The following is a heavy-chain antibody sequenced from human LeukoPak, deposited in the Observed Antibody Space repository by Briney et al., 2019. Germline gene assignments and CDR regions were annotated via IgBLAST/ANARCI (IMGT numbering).Heavy chain of an antibody. CDR2: ISSSGSTI. D-gene: IGHD5-24*01. J-gene: IGHJ2*01. CDR1: GFTFSSYE. Sequence: GGSLRLSCAASGFTFSSYEMNWVRQAPGKGLEWVSYISSSGSTIYYADSVKGRLTISRDNAKNSLYLQMNSLRAEDTAVYYCARARRDGYNWANWYFDLWGRGTLVTVSS. CDR3: ARARRDGYNWANWYFDL. V-gene: IGHV3-48*03.